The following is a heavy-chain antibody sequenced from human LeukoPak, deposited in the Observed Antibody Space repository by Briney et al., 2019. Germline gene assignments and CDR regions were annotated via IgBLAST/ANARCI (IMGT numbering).Heavy chain of an antibody. Sequence: SETLSLTCTVSGYSISSSYYWGWIRQPPGKGLEWIGSIYYSGSTYYNPSLKSRVTISVDTSKNQFSLKLSSVTAADTAVYYCARDPGEYYDFWSGSINWFDPWGQGTLVTVSS. V-gene: IGHV4-38-2*02. CDR1: GYSISSSYY. CDR3: ARDPGEYYDFWSGSINWFDP. D-gene: IGHD3-3*01. CDR2: IYYSGST. J-gene: IGHJ5*02.